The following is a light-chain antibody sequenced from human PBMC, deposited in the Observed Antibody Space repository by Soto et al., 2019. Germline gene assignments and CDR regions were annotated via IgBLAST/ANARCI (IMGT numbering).Light chain of an antibody. CDR2: KAS. Sequence: DIQLTQFPSTLSASVGDKVTITCRASESGNRWLAWYQQKPGKAPKLLIYKASTLENGVPSRFRGSGSGTEFTLTISSLQPDDFATYYCHQYDSYSTFGGGTKVDIK. J-gene: IGKJ4*01. CDR1: ESGNRW. CDR3: HQYDSYST. V-gene: IGKV1-5*03.